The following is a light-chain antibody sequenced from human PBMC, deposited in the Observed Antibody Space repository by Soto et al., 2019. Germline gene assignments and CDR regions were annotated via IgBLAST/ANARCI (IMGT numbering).Light chain of an antibody. Sequence: SVLAQPASVAGSPGQSITISCTGTSSDVGGYNYVSWYQQHPGKAPKLMIYDVRNRPSGVSNRFSGSKSVNTASLTISGLQAEDEADYYCSSYTTIRTYVLGTGTKVTVL. J-gene: IGLJ1*01. CDR1: SSDVGGYNY. CDR3: SSYTTIRTYV. V-gene: IGLV2-14*01. CDR2: DVR.